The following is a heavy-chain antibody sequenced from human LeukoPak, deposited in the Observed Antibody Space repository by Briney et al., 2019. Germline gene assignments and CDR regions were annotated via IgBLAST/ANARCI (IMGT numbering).Heavy chain of an antibody. CDR1: GFTFSSYA. J-gene: IGHJ4*02. D-gene: IGHD4-17*01. CDR2: ISYDGSNK. CDR3: AREAVTVTLDY. V-gene: IGHV3-30-3*01. Sequence: GGSLRLSCAASGFTFSSYAMHWVRQAPGKGLEWVAVISYDGSNKYYADSVKGRFTISRDNSKNTLYLQMNSLRAEDTAVYYCAREAVTVTLDYWGQGTLVTVSS.